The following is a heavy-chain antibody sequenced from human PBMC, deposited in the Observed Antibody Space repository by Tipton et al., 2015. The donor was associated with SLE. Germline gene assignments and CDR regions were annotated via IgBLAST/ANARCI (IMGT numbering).Heavy chain of an antibody. J-gene: IGHJ6*01. CDR1: GFIFHRYA. Sequence: SLRLSCVGSGFIFHRYAMHWARQTPGKGLEWVSVTSFDGYNKFYTDSVKGRFTISRDNSKNTLYLGMNNVRPEDTAVYYCARDMVDVGAVPSAINYYYGMDVWGQGTAVTVSS. CDR2: TSFDGYNK. V-gene: IGHV3-30-3*01. D-gene: IGHD2-2*01. CDR3: ARDMVDVGAVPSAINYYYGMDV.